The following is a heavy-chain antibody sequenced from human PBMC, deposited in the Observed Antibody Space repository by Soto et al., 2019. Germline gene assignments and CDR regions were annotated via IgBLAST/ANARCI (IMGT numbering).Heavy chain of an antibody. CDR3: ARRWYCSSNSCYPDY. Sequence: ASVKVSCKASGYTFTSYCISWVRQAPGQGLEWMGWISAYNGNTNYAQKLQGRVTMTTDTSTSTAYMELRSLRSDDTAVYYCARRWYCSSNSCYPDYWGQGTLVTVSS. CDR2: ISAYNGNT. J-gene: IGHJ4*02. CDR1: GYTFTSYC. D-gene: IGHD2-2*01. V-gene: IGHV1-18*01.